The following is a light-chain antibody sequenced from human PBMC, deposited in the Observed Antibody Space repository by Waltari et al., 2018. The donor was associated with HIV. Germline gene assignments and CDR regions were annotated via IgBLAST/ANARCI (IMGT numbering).Light chain of an antibody. CDR1: SSDVGSYNV. V-gene: IGLV2-23*01. CDR3: CSYAGSSTWV. Sequence: QSALTQPASVSGSPGQSITISCTGPSSDVGSYNVFSWYQQHPGKAPKLMIYEDNKRPSGVSNRFSGSKSGNTASLTISGLQAEDEADYSCCSYAGSSTWVFGGGTKLTVL. J-gene: IGLJ3*02. CDR2: EDN.